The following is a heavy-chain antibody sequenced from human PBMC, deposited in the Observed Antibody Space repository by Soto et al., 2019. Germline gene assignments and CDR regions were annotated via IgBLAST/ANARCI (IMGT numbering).Heavy chain of an antibody. V-gene: IGHV3-64D*06. CDR1: GFTFSIYA. CDR2: ISTNGSGT. CDR3: VRDQDSRGYSVFNL. J-gene: IGHJ5*02. D-gene: IGHD3-22*01. Sequence: GGSLRLSCSASGFTFSIYAMHWVRQAPGKGLEYVSSISTNGSGTHYADSVQGRFTVSRDNSKNTVYLQMSSLRPDDTAVYFCVRDQDSRGYSVFNLWGQGTQVPVSS.